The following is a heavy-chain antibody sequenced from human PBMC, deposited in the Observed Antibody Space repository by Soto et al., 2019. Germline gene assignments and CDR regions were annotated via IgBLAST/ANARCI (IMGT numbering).Heavy chain of an antibody. D-gene: IGHD3-22*01. V-gene: IGHV3-7*03. CDR1: GFTFAGNW. J-gene: IGHJ4*02. CDR2: IKEDGSQK. Sequence: PGGSLRLSCAASGFTFAGNWMTWARQSPGGGLEWMANIKEDGSQKNYVDSVKGRFTISRDNAKNSLYLQMNSLRVEDTAVYYCVRGGGWLTDNWGQGTLVTVSS. CDR3: VRGGGWLTDN.